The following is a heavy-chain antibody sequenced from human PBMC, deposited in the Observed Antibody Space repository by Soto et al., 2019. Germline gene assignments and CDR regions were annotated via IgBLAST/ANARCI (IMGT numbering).Heavy chain of an antibody. Sequence: PSETLSLTCTVSGGSISSSSYYWGWIRQPPGKGLEWIVSIYYSGSTYHNPSLKSRVTISIDTSKNQFSLKLSSVTAADTAVYYCARLLDEDSIGYYFSSSMDVWGQGTTVTVS. CDR1: GGSISSSSYY. D-gene: IGHD4-4*01. J-gene: IGHJ6*02. CDR3: ARLLDEDSIGYYFSSSMDV. V-gene: IGHV4-39*01. CDR2: IYYSGST.